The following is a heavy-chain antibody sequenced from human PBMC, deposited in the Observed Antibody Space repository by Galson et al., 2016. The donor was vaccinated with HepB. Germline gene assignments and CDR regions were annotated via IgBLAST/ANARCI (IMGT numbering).Heavy chain of an antibody. V-gene: IGHV3-48*03. CDR1: GFTFSGYN. Sequence: SLRLSCATSGFTFSGYNMNWVRQAPGRRLEWVSYIDSGGTTIFYADSVKGRFTISRDNAKNSLYLQMNSLRAEDTALYYCVRESPGVSSYGSVDYWGQGTLVTVSS. J-gene: IGHJ4*02. D-gene: IGHD5-18*01. CDR3: VRESPGVSSYGSVDY. CDR2: IDSGGTTI.